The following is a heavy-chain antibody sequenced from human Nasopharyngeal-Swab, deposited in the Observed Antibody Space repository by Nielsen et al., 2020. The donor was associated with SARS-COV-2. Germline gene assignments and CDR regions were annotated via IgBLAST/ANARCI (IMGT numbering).Heavy chain of an antibody. V-gene: IGHV3-21*01. CDR1: GFSFNSYS. Sequence: GESLKISCAGSGFSFNSYSMIWVRQVPGEGLEWVSSFSGRGSYVYYADSVKGRFTISKDSAKNSLYLQMNSLRAEDTAVYFCARIAGRGSIYYYYMDVWGTGTTVTVSS. D-gene: IGHD1-26*01. CDR3: ARIAGRGSIYYYYMDV. J-gene: IGHJ6*03. CDR2: FSGRGSYV.